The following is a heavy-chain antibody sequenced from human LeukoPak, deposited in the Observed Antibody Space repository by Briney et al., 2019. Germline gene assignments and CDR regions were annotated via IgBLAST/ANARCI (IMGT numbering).Heavy chain of an antibody. CDR2: INHSGST. D-gene: IGHD3-10*01. V-gene: IGHV4-34*01. CDR3: ARGGGGSGLTPYYFDY. J-gene: IGHJ4*02. Sequence: SETLSLTCAVYGGSFSGYYWSWIRQPPGKGLEWIGEINHSGSTNYNPSLKSRVTISVDTSKNQFSLKLSSVTAADTAVYYCARGGGGSGLTPYYFDYWGQGTLVTVSS. CDR1: GGSFSGYY.